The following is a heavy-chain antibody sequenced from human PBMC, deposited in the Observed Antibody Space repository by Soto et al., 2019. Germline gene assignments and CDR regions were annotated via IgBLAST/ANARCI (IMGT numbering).Heavy chain of an antibody. CDR1: GGSISAAGDS. J-gene: IGHJ5*02. D-gene: IGHD3-10*01. CDR3: ARAQFYSGSGRYNNLMFDP. Sequence: KPSETLSLTCAVSGGSISAAGDSWSWIRQPPGGGLEWIGYMYHSGTFLYNPSLKTRLTMSLDRSNNQFSLTLNSVTAADTAVYYCARAQFYSGSGRYNNLMFDPWGQGIQVTVSS. CDR2: MYHSGTF. V-gene: IGHV4-30-2*01.